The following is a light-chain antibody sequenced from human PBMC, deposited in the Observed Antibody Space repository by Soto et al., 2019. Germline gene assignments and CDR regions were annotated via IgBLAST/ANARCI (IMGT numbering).Light chain of an antibody. CDR3: SSYAGSNNMV. CDR1: GSDVGGYNY. V-gene: IGLV2-8*01. J-gene: IGLJ3*02. Sequence: QSALTQPPSASGSPGQSVTISCTGTGSDVGGYNYVSWYQQQPGKAPKLMIYEVIKWPSGVPDRFSGSKSGNTASLTVSGLQAEDEADYYCSSYAGSNNMVFGGGTKVTVL. CDR2: EVI.